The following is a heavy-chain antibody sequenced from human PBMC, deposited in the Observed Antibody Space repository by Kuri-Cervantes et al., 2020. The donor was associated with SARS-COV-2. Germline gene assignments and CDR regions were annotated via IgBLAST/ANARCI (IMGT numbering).Heavy chain of an antibody. D-gene: IGHD7-27*01. V-gene: IGHV4-34*01. CDR1: GGSFSGYY. CDR3: ARVGTPKGWGSAFDI. Sequence: ESLKISCAVYGGSFSGYYWSWIRQPPGKGLEWIGEINHSGSTNYNPSLKSRVTISVDTSKNQLSLKLSSVTAADTAVYYCARVGTPKGWGSAFDIWGQGTMVTVSS. J-gene: IGHJ3*02. CDR2: INHSGST.